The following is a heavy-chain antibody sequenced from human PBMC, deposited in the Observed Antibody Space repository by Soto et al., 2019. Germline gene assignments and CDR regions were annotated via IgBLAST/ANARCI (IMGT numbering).Heavy chain of an antibody. V-gene: IGHV3-23*01. J-gene: IGHJ4*02. D-gene: IGHD2-21*02. CDR3: AKQVRRLNDY. CDR1: GFTFSSYA. CDR2: ISGGGAIT. Sequence: HPGGSLRLSCTASGFTFSSYAMSWVRQAPGKGLEWVSTISGGGAITYYADSVKGRFTISRDNSKNTVYLQMNSLRADDTAVYYCAKQVRRLNDYWGQGTQVTVSS.